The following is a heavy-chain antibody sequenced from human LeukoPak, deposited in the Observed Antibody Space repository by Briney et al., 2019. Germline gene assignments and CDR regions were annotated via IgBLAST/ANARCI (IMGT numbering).Heavy chain of an antibody. CDR2: IYSGGST. CDR1: GFTVSRNY. V-gene: IGHV3-66*01. CDR3: AREAVDTIFGVVIRGYYYYGMDV. J-gene: IGHJ6*02. D-gene: IGHD3-3*01. Sequence: GGSLRLSCVASGFTVSRNYMSWVRQAPGKGLEWVSLIYSGGSTYYADSVKGRFTISRDNSKNTLWLQMRSLRAEDTAVYYCAREAVDTIFGVVIRGYYYYGMDVWGQGTTVTVSS.